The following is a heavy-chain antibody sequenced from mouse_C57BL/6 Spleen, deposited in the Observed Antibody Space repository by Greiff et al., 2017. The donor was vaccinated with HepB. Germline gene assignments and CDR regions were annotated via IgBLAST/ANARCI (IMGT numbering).Heavy chain of an antibody. CDR1: GYAFSSSW. CDR2: IYPGDGDT. J-gene: IGHJ2*01. V-gene: IGHV1-82*01. D-gene: IGHD1-1*01. CDR3: AREDGSRGYFDY. Sequence: QVQLKQSGPELVKPGASVKISCKASGYAFSSSWMNWVKQRPGKGLEWIGRIYPGDGDTNYNGKFKGKATLTADKSSSTAYMQLSSLTSEDSAVYFCAREDGSRGYFDYWGQGTTLTVSS.